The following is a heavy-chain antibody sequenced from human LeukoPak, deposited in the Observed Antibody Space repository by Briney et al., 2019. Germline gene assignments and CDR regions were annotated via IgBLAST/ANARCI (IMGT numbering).Heavy chain of an antibody. Sequence: GGSLRLSCAASGFTFSSYAMHWVRQAPGKGLGWVAVISYDGSNKYYADSVKGRFTISRDNSKNTLYLQMNSLRAEDTAVYYCARDLDYGGNSGYFDYWGQGTLVTVSS. D-gene: IGHD4-23*01. CDR2: ISYDGSNK. CDR3: ARDLDYGGNSGYFDY. J-gene: IGHJ4*02. CDR1: GFTFSSYA. V-gene: IGHV3-30*01.